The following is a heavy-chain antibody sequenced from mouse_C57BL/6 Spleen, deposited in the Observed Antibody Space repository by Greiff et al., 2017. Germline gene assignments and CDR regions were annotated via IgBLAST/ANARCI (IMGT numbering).Heavy chain of an antibody. Sequence: QVTLKESGPGILQPSQTLSLTCSFSGFSLSTFGMGVGWIRQPPGKGLEWLAHIWWDDDKYYNPALKSRLTISKDTSKNQVFLKIANVDTADTATYYCARSVVAKGYYAMDYWGQGTSVTVSS. D-gene: IGHD1-1*01. V-gene: IGHV8-8*01. CDR3: ARSVVAKGYYAMDY. CDR1: GFSLSTFGMG. CDR2: IWWDDDK. J-gene: IGHJ4*01.